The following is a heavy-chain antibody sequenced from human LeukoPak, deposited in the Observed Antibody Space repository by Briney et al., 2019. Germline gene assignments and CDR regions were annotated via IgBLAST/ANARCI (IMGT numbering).Heavy chain of an antibody. D-gene: IGHD3-22*01. V-gene: IGHV3-21*01. J-gene: IGHJ4*02. CDR3: ARDPGIGAIYDSGGYDAY. CDR2: ISSSSSYI. CDR1: GFTFSSYS. Sequence: GGSLRLSCAASGFTFSSYSMNWVRQAPGKGLEWVSSISSSSSYIYYADSVKGRFTISRDNAKNSLYLQMNSLRAEDTAVYYCARDPGIGAIYDSGGYDAYWGQGTLVTVSS.